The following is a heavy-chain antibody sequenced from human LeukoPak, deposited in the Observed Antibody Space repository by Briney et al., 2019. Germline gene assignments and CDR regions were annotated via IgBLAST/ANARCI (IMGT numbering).Heavy chain of an antibody. Sequence: GGSLRLSCVASGFAFSKYAMHWVRQAPGKGLEWVVVVSYDGSNKFYADFVKGRFAISKDNSKNTLSLQMNGLRPEDTAMYYCAGDSARTIFGVISTWGQGTLVTVSS. CDR1: GFAFSKYA. CDR3: AGDSARTIFGVIST. CDR2: VSYDGSNK. V-gene: IGHV3-30*09. J-gene: IGHJ4*02. D-gene: IGHD3-3*01.